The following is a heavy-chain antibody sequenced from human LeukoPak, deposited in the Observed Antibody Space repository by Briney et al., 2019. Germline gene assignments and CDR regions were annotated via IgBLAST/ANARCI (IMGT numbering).Heavy chain of an antibody. V-gene: IGHV3-73*01. CDR2: IRSKMNSYAT. D-gene: IGHD1-26*01. Sequence: TGGSLRLSCAASGFMFSGSAIHWVRQASGKGLEWVGRIRSKMNSYATSYGASVKGRFTISRHDSKNTAYLQMNSLKTGDTALYYCRRGSDSGTSPVDYWGQGTLVTVSS. CDR3: RRGSDSGTSPVDY. J-gene: IGHJ4*02. CDR1: GFMFSGSA.